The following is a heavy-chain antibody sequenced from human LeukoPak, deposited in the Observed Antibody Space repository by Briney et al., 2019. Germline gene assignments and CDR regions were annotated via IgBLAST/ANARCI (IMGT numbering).Heavy chain of an antibody. CDR3: AKGSGYYYYYMDV. J-gene: IGHJ6*03. Sequence: GGSLRLSCAASGFTFSSYSMSWVRQAPGKGLEWVSAISGSGGSTYYADSVKGRFTISRDNSKNTLYLQMNSLRAEDTAVYYCAKGSGYYYYYMDVWGKGTTVTVSS. D-gene: IGHD3-10*01. CDR1: GFTFSSYS. CDR2: ISGSGGST. V-gene: IGHV3-23*01.